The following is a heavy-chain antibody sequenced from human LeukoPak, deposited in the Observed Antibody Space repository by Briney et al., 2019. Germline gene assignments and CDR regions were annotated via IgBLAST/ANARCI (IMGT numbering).Heavy chain of an antibody. V-gene: IGHV3-43*02. CDR3: ARDNTGSYEY. Sequence: PGGSLRLSCAASGSTFGDYDMHGVRQAPGKGLEWVSLIRADGATTRYTDSVKGRFTISRDNSKDSLYLQMNSLRTEDTALYYCARDNTGSYEYWGQGTLVTVSP. CDR2: IRADGATT. CDR1: GSTFGDYD. J-gene: IGHJ4*02. D-gene: IGHD1-26*01.